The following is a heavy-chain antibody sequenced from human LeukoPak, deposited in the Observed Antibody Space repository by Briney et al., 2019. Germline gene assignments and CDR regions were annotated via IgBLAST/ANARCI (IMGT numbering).Heavy chain of an antibody. V-gene: IGHV3-30*04. CDR1: GFTFSSYA. D-gene: IGHD6-13*01. J-gene: IGHJ4*02. CDR2: ISYDGSNK. CDR3: ARYSSSWGLFDY. Sequence: PGRSLRLSCAASGFTFSSYAMHWVRQAPGKGLEWVAVISYDGSNKYYADSVKGRFTISRDNSKNTLYLQMNSLRAEDTAVYYCARYSSSWGLFDYWGQGTLATVSS.